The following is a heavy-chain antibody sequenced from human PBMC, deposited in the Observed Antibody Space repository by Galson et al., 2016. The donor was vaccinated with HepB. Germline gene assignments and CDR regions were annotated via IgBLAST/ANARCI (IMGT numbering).Heavy chain of an antibody. CDR2: ICYSGSP. CDR3: ARDRHISTWTSEYYGLDV. Sequence: TLSLTCIVSGGSISSGGFCWSWIRQHPGKGLEWIGYICYSGSPYYNPSLQNRLDISIDASNNQFSLRLNSVTAADTAIYYCARDRHISTWTSEYYGLDVWGKGTAVTVSS. D-gene: IGHD6-13*01. J-gene: IGHJ6*04. V-gene: IGHV4-31*03. CDR1: GGSISSGGFC.